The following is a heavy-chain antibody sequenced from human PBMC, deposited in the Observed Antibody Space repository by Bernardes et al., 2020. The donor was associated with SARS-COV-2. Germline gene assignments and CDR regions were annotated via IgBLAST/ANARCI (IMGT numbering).Heavy chain of an antibody. CDR3: VTCNGWRFTGY. V-gene: IGHV3-7*03. Sequence: GCLSPSGVATGFSLSDSWWTWVRPAPGRGLEWVATMNQDGIDIAYVDSAKGRFTISRDNAKKSLYLHMNSLRAEDSAVYFCVTCNGWRFTGYWGQGTLVTVSS. CDR2: MNQDGIDI. D-gene: IGHD6-19*01. J-gene: IGHJ4*02. CDR1: GFSLSDSW.